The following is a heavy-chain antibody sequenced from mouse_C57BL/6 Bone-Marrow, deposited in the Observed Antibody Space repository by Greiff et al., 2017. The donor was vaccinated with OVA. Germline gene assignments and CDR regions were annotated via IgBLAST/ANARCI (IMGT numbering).Heavy chain of an antibody. Sequence: QVQLQQPGAELVKPGASVKLSCKASGYTFTSYWMHWVKQRPGQGLEWIGMIHPNSGSTKYNEQFKSKATLTVAKSSSTAYMQLSSLTSEDSAVYYCARWFIPEAMDYWGQGTSVTVSS. J-gene: IGHJ4*01. V-gene: IGHV1-64*01. CDR2: IHPNSGST. D-gene: IGHD1-1*01. CDR3: ARWFIPEAMDY. CDR1: GYTFTSYW.